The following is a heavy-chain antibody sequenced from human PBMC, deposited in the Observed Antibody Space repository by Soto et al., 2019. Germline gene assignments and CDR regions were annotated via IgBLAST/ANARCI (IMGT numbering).Heavy chain of an antibody. Sequence: QVQLMQSGAEVKKPGSSVKVSCKASGGTFSTSAISWVRQAPGECLEWVGGIMPVFATPDYAQKFQGRVTISADEPTTTAYLELTSLTTDDTAVYYCARDKDRQQLGGNYYYILDVWGQGTAITVSS. J-gene: IGHJ6*02. D-gene: IGHD3-3*02. CDR1: GGTFSTSA. V-gene: IGHV1-69*12. CDR3: ARDKDRQQLGGNYYYILDV. CDR2: IMPVFATP.